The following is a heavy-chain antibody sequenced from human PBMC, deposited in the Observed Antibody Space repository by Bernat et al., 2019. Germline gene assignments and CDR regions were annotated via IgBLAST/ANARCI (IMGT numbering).Heavy chain of an antibody. J-gene: IGHJ6*02. D-gene: IGHD6-13*01. Sequence: EVQLLESGGGLVQAGGSLRLSCAVSGFTLSSTAMNWVRQAPGKGLEWVSGINDSGDRMYYADSVKGRFTTSRDTSKSTLYLQMNSLRAEDTATYYCAKLRDSRWFIYYAMDVWGQGTTVTVSS. CDR2: INDSGDRM. CDR1: GFTLSSTA. CDR3: AKLRDSRWFIYYAMDV. V-gene: IGHV3-23*01.